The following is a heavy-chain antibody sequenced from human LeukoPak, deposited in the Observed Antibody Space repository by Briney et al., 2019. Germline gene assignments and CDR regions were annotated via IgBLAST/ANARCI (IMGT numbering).Heavy chain of an antibody. V-gene: IGHV1-2*02. CDR1: GYTFTGYY. CDR2: INPNSGGT. D-gene: IGHD6-13*01. J-gene: IGHJ5*02. CDR3: ARGIVKIIRNSSSWYLLRFDP. Sequence: GASVKVSCKASGYTFTGYYMHWVRQAPGQGLEWMGWINPNSGGTNYAQKLQGRVTMTTDTSTSTAYMELRSLRSDDTAVYYCARGIVKIIRNSSSWYLLRFDPWGQGTLVTVSS.